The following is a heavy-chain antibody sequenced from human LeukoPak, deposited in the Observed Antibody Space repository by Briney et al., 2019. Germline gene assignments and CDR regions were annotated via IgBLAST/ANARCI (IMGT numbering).Heavy chain of an antibody. CDR3: ARGADNYYYYRYMDV. CDR2: MNPNSGNT. J-gene: IGHJ6*03. CDR1: GYTFTSYD. Sequence: ASVKVSCKASGYTFTSYDINWVRQATGQGLEWMGWMNPNSGNTGYAQKFQGRVTITRNTSISTAYMELSSLSAEDTALYYCARGADNYYYYRYMDVWGKGTTVTVSS. D-gene: IGHD1-1*01. V-gene: IGHV1-8*03.